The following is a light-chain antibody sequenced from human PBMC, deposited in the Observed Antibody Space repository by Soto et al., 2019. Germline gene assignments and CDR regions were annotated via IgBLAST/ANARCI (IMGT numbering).Light chain of an antibody. CDR2: GAS. CDR3: KQYDESPLT. J-gene: IGKJ4*01. CDR1: HNVRSS. V-gene: IGKV3-15*01. Sequence: EIVMTQSPATLSVSPGERATLSCRASHNVRSSLAWYQQKAGQAPRLLIHGASTRATGIPGRFSGSGSGTEFTLIIRSLQSEDFAVYYCKQYDESPLTVGGGTKVDIK.